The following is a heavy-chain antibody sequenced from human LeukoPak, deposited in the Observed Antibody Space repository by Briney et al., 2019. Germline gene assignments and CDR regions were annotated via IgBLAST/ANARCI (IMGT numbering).Heavy chain of an antibody. V-gene: IGHV1-69*06. Sequence: ASVKLSCKASGGTFSSYAISWVRQAPGQGLGWMGGFIPIFGTANYAQKFQGRVTITADKSTSTAYMELSSLRSEDTAVYYCARDHGVYGGNSVGFDYWGQGTLVTVSS. CDR2: FIPIFGTA. CDR1: GGTFSSYA. J-gene: IGHJ4*02. CDR3: ARDHGVYGGNSVGFDY. D-gene: IGHD4-23*01.